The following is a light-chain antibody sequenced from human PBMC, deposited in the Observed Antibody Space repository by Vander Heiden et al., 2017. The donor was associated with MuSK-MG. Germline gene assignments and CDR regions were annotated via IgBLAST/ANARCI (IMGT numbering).Light chain of an antibody. CDR2: GAS. Sequence: EIVLTPSPGPLSLSPGERATLSCRASQSVSSSYLAWYQQKPGQAPRLLIYGASSRATGIPDRFSGSGAGTDFTLTISRLEPEDFAVYYCQQDGSSPLTFGGGTKVEIK. CDR1: QSVSSSY. CDR3: QQDGSSPLT. J-gene: IGKJ4*01. V-gene: IGKV3-20*01.